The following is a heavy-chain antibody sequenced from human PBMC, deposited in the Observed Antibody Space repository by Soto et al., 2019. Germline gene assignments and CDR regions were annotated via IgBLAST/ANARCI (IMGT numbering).Heavy chain of an antibody. CDR1: GFTFSYYW. D-gene: IGHD6-13*01. CDR2: INQDGSGQ. CDR3: ARDILVGAGTARAFDV. J-gene: IGHJ3*01. V-gene: IGHV3-7*01. Sequence: EVQLMESGGGLAQPGGSLRLSCEASGFTFSYYWMTWVRQAPGKGLEWVANINQDGSGQYYVDSVKGRFTISRDNAKKSVYLQMSSLRVDDTAVYFCARDILVGAGTARAFDVWGQGTTVIVSS.